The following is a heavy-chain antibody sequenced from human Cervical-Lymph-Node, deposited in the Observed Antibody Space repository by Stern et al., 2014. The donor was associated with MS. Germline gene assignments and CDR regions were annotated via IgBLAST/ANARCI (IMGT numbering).Heavy chain of an antibody. V-gene: IGHV3-9*01. D-gene: IGHD3-22*01. CDR1: GFTFDNHA. J-gene: IGHJ6*02. CDR2: ISWNSGYL. CDR3: AGGYYYGTNYFGMDV. Sequence: EVQLVESGGGLVQPGRSLRLSWVASGFTFDNHAMFWVRQAPGKGLEWVSSISWNSGYLDYADSVKGRFTISRDNANNSLYLQMNSLRAEDTALYYCAGGYYYGTNYFGMDVWGQGTTVTVSS.